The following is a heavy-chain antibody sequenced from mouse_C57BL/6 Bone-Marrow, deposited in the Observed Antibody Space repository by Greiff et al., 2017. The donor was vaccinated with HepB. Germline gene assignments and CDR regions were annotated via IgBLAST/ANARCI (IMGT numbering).Heavy chain of an antibody. Sequence: QVQLKESGAELVRPGTSVKMSCKASGYTFTNYWIGWAKQRPGHGLEWIGDIYPGGGYTNYNEKFKGKATLTADKSSSTAYMQFRSLTSEDSAIYYCARFGYGNFYAMDYWGQGTSVTVSS. D-gene: IGHD2-1*01. CDR3: ARFGYGNFYAMDY. J-gene: IGHJ4*01. CDR2: IYPGGGYT. V-gene: IGHV1-63*01. CDR1: GYTFTNYW.